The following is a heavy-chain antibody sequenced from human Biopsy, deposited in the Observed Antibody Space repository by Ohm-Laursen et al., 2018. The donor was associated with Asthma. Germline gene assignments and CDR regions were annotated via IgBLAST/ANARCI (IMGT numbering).Heavy chain of an antibody. V-gene: IGHV3-30*03. CDR3: ARSIYDFWSGYYGMDV. CDR1: GFSFNSYG. CDR2: MSFDGRQT. D-gene: IGHD3-3*01. Sequence: SLRLSCAASGFSFNSYGMHWVRQAPGKGLEWVAVMSFDGRQTYYADSVKGRFTISRDNSKNTLYLQMNSLRAEDTAVYYCARSIYDFWSGYYGMDVWGQGTTVTVSS. J-gene: IGHJ6*02.